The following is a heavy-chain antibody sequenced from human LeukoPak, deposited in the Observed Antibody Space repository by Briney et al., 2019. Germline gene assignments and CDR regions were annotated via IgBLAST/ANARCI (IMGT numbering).Heavy chain of an antibody. Sequence: GRSLRLSCAASGFSFSYYGMHWVRQAPGKGLEWVSFISFDGSITYNADSVKGRLTISRDNSKNTVYLQMNSLRAEDTAVYYCARDLAGNGDYWGQGTLVTVSS. CDR1: GFSFSYYG. J-gene: IGHJ4*02. V-gene: IGHV3-30*03. D-gene: IGHD1-26*01. CDR3: ARDLAGNGDY. CDR2: ISFDGSIT.